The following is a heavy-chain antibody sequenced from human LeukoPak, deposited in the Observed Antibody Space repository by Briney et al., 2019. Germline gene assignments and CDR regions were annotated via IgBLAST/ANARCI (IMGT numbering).Heavy chain of an antibody. CDR2: ISYDGSNK. J-gene: IGHJ4*02. D-gene: IGHD3-10*01. V-gene: IGHV3-30-3*01. CDR1: GFTFSSYA. CDR3: ASAASGSYYTPFDY. Sequence: GGSLRLSCAASGFTFSSYAMHWVRQAPGKGLEWVAVISYDGSNKYYADSVKGRFTISRDNAKNSLYLQMNSLRAEDTAVYYCASAASGSYYTPFDYWGQGTLVTVSS.